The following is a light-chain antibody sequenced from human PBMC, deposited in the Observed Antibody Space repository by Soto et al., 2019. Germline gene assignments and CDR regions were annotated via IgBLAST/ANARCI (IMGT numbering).Light chain of an antibody. Sequence: QSALTQPASVSGSPGQSITISCTGTSSDVGGYNYVSWYQQHPGKAPKLMIYEVSNRPSGVSNRFSGSKSGNTASLTISGIQAEDEADYYCSSYSTTSSPHVLFGGGTKLTVL. V-gene: IGLV2-14*01. CDR3: SSYSTTSSPHVL. CDR1: SSDVGGYNY. J-gene: IGLJ2*01. CDR2: EVS.